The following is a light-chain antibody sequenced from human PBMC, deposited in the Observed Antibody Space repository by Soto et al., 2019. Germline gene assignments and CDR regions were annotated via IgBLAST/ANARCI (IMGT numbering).Light chain of an antibody. V-gene: IGKV3-20*01. Sequence: EIVFTQSPGTRSLSPGERATLCCRASQSVSSSYLAWYQQKPGQAPRLLIYGASSRATGIPDRFSGSGSGTDFTLTISRLEPEDFAVYYCQQYGSSPPLITFGPGTKVDIK. CDR3: QQYGSSPPLIT. CDR2: GAS. CDR1: QSVSSSY. J-gene: IGKJ3*01.